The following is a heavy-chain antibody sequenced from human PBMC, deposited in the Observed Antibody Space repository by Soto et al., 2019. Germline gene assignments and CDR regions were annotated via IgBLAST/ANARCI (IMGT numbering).Heavy chain of an antibody. V-gene: IGHV1-69*12. CDR2: IVPMFATA. CDR1: GGTFGNSA. Sequence: QVQLVQSGAEVKKPGSSVKVSCKTSGGTFGNSAVTWVRQAPGQGLEWMGGIVPMFATANYAQKFQGRVTITADDSTSTAYMELSSLRSDDTAVYYCAREGDPGNDFWSGPLGGGWFDPWGQGTLVTVSS. J-gene: IGHJ5*02. D-gene: IGHD3-3*01. CDR3: AREGDPGNDFWSGPLGGGWFDP.